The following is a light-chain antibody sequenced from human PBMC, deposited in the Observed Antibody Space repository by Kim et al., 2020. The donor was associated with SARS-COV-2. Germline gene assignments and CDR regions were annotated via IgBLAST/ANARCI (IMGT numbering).Light chain of an antibody. Sequence: AGGTARITCGETNIGSKSVHWYQQKSRPAPVLVIYLDDDRPSGIPERFSGSISGNTATLTISGVEAGDEADYYCQVWDSSGAHVVFGGGTQLTVL. J-gene: IGLJ2*01. CDR3: QVWDSSGAHVV. V-gene: IGLV3-21*04. CDR1: NIGSKS. CDR2: LDD.